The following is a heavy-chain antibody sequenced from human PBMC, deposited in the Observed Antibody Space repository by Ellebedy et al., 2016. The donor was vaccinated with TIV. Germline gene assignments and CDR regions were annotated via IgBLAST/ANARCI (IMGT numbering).Heavy chain of an antibody. J-gene: IGHJ3*02. CDR3: AKDSGFKCSSTSCYAFDI. CDR1: GFTFSSYS. D-gene: IGHD2-2*01. CDR2: ISSSSSYI. Sequence: GESLKISXAASGFTFSSYSMNWVRQAPGKGLEWVSSISSSSSYIYYADSVKGRFTISRDNAKNSLYLQMNSLRAEDTAVYYCAKDSGFKCSSTSCYAFDIWGQGTMVTVSS. V-gene: IGHV3-21*01.